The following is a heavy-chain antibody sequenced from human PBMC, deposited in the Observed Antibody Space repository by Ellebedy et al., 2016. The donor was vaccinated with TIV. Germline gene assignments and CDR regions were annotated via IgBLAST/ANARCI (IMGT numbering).Heavy chain of an antibody. J-gene: IGHJ4*02. D-gene: IGHD2-21*02. CDR2: IYYSGST. CDR1: GGSIGSYY. CDR3: ARRYCSGRGDCSGGRITYFDY. Sequence: MPSETLSLTCTVSGGSIGSYYWSWIRQPPGKGLEWIGYIYYSGSTNYNASLKSRVTISLDTSKNQFSLNLSPVTAADTAVYYCARRYCSGRGDCSGGRITYFDYWGQGTLVTVST. V-gene: IGHV4-59*08.